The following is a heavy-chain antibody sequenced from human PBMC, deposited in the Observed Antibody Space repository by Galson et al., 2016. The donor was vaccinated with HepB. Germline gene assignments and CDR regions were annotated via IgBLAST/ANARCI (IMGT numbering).Heavy chain of an antibody. CDR3: AKEGNWNYLDH. V-gene: IGHV3-30*18. J-gene: IGHJ4*02. CDR2: ISWNSSNK. Sequence: SLRLSCAGSGFRFNSYGIHWVRQAPGKGLEWLAVISWNSSNKKYADFVKGRFTISRDNSTSTVFLQMDSLRVEDTAVYYCAKEGNWNYLDHWGQGALVTVSS. D-gene: IGHD1-7*01. CDR1: GFRFNSYG.